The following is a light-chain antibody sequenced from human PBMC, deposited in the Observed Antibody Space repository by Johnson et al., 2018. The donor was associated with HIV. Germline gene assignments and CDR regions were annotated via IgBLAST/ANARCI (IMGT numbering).Light chain of an antibody. V-gene: IGLV1-51*01. J-gene: IGLJ1*01. CDR1: SSNIGNNY. CDR3: GTWDSSLSAGGYF. Sequence: SVLTQPPSVSAAPGQKVTISCSGSSSNIGNNYVSWYQQLPGAAPKLLIYDNNKRPSGIPDRFSGSKSGTSATLGITGLQTGDEADYYCGTWDSSLSAGGYFFATGTKVTVL. CDR2: DNN.